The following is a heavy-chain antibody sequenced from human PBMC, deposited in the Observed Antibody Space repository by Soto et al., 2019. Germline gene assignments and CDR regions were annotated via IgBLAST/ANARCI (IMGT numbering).Heavy chain of an antibody. Sequence: EVQLVESGGGLVQPGESLRLSCAASGLTFRSYWMHWVRQAPGKGLVWVSRINTDGSVAMHVDSVKGRFTISRDTAKNTLYLPMNSLGAEDTAVFYCVRDIQLWPLDSWGQGTLVTFSS. V-gene: IGHV3-74*03. CDR3: VRDIQLWPLDS. D-gene: IGHD2-2*01. J-gene: IGHJ4*02. CDR1: GLTFRSYW. CDR2: INTDGSVA.